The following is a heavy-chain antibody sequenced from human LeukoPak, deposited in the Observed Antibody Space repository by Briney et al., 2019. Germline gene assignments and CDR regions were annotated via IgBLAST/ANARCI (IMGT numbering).Heavy chain of an antibody. V-gene: IGHV4-34*01. J-gene: IGHJ4*02. CDR3: ARTPYGSGSPPRFDY. CDR1: GGSFSGYY. CDR2: INHSGST. Sequence: SETLSLTCAVYGGSFSGYYWSWIRQPPGKGLEWIGEINHSGSTNYNPSLKGRVTISVDTSKNQFSLKLSSVTAADTAVYYCARTPYGSGSPPRFDYWGQGTLVTVSS. D-gene: IGHD3-10*01.